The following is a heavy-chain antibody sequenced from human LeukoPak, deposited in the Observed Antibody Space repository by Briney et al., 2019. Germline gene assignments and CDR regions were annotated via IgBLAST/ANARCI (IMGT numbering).Heavy chain of an antibody. CDR2: IYYSGST. Sequence: TSETLSLTCTVSGGSISSYYWGWIRQPPGKGLEWIGSIYYSGSTYYNPSLKSRVTISVDTSKNQFSLKLSSVTAADTAVYYCARRHYYDSSGIDYWGQGTLVTVSS. J-gene: IGHJ4*02. D-gene: IGHD3-22*01. CDR1: GGSISSYY. CDR3: ARRHYYDSSGIDY. V-gene: IGHV4-39*01.